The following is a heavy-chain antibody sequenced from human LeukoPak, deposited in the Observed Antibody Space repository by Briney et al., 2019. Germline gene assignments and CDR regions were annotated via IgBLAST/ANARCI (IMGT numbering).Heavy chain of an antibody. V-gene: IGHV3-53*01. Sequence: GGSLRLSCVASGFTVSSNYMSWVRQAPGKGLEWVSVIYSGGSTYYADSVKGRFTISRDNSKNTLYLQMNSLRAEDTAVYYCAKGMEYSSSQGVFDYWGQGTLVTVSS. CDR1: GFTVSSNY. CDR3: AKGMEYSSSQGVFDY. J-gene: IGHJ4*02. D-gene: IGHD6-6*01. CDR2: IYSGGST.